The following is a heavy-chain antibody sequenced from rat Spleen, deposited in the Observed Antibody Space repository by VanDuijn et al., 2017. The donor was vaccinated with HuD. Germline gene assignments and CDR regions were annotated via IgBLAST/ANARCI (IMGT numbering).Heavy chain of an antibody. D-gene: IGHD4-4*01. J-gene: IGHJ1*01. CDR1: GFTFSDYY. Sequence: EVQLVESDGGLVQPGRSLELSCTASGFTFSDYYMAWVRQAPTKGLEWLATISYDGSSTYYRASVNGRFTISRNNVKGTLYLQMDSLRSEDTATYFCTRRGFLSDWYFDFWGPGTMVTVSS. CDR2: ISYDGSST. CDR3: TRRGFLSDWYFDF. V-gene: IGHV5-29*01.